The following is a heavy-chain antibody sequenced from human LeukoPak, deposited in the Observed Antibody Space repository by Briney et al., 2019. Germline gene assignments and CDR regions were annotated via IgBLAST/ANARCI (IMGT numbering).Heavy chain of an antibody. CDR1: GGSISSGGYY. CDR2: IYHSGST. CDR3: ARWEMVRGVIGWFDP. Sequence: SETLSLTCTVSGGSISSGGYYWSWIRQPPGKGLEWIGYIYHSGSTYYNPSLKSRVTISVDRSKNQFSLKLSSVTAADTAAYYCARWEMVRGVIGWFDPWGQGTLVTVSS. J-gene: IGHJ5*02. D-gene: IGHD3-10*01. V-gene: IGHV4-30-2*01.